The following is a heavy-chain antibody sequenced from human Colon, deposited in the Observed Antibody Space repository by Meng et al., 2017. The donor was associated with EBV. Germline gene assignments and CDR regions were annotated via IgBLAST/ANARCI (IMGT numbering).Heavy chain of an antibody. J-gene: IGHJ4*02. CDR3: ASFDHIPRRNYFDY. CDR2: IHHSGSA. CDR1: GGSMSSGNYY. Sequence: VRLQAAGPGLLEPSQTLSLTCPVSGGSMSSGNYYWSWIRQPPGKGLEWIGYIHHSGSAYYNPSLKSRVSISVDTSKSQFSLNLNSMTAADTAVYYCASFDHIPRRNYFDYWGQGTLVTVSS. V-gene: IGHV4-30-4*01. D-gene: IGHD2-21*01.